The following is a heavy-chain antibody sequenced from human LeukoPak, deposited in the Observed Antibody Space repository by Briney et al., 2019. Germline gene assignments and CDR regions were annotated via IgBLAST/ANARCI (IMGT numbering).Heavy chain of an antibody. V-gene: IGHV4-59*05. CDR2: IYYSGST. CDR3: ARRPRAAAGSTRYFDY. J-gene: IGHJ4*02. CDR1: GASISSDY. D-gene: IGHD6-13*01. Sequence: PSETLSLTCTVSGASISSDYWTWIRQSPGKGLEWIGSIYYSGSTYYNPSLKSRVTISVDTSKNQFSLKLSSVTAADTAVYYCARRPRAAAGSTRYFDYWGQGTLVTVSS.